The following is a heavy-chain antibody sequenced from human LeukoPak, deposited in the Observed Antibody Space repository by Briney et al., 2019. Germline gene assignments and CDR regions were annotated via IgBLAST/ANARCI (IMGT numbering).Heavy chain of an antibody. J-gene: IGHJ4*02. CDR1: GGTFSTYG. CDR2: IIPISGIA. CDR3: ARDVPSPLTPAAGTGGY. Sequence: SVKVSCKASGGTFSTYGINWVRQAPGQGLEWVGGIIPISGIANYAQKFQGRVTITADESTSTAYMELSSLRSEDTSMYYCARDVPSPLTPAAGTGGYWGQGTLVTVSS. V-gene: IGHV1-69*13. D-gene: IGHD6-13*01.